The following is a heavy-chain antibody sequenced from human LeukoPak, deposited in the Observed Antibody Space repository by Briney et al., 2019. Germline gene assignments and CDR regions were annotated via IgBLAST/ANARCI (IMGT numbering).Heavy chain of an antibody. J-gene: IGHJ6*02. V-gene: IGHV3-73*01. CDR1: GFTFSDSV. D-gene: IGHD2-8*02. Sequence: GGSLRLSCAASGFTFSDSVVHWVRQASGKGLEWVGRIRSKDNNYATAYAASVKGRFTISRDDSKNTAYLQMNSLKTEDTAVYYCSRHTDPYYYGMDVWGQGTTVTVSS. CDR3: SRHTDPYYYGMDV. CDR2: IRSKDNNYAT.